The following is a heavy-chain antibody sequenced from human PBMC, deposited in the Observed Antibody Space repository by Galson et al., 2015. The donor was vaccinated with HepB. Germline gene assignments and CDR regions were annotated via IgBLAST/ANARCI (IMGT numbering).Heavy chain of an antibody. Sequence: SVKVSCKASGGTFSSYAISWVRQAPGQGLEWMGGIIPIFGTANYAQKFQGRVTITADESTSTAYMELSSLRSEDTAVYYCYKQWLVRGDIDYWGQGTLVTVSS. J-gene: IGHJ4*02. CDR2: IIPIFGTA. CDR3: YKQWLVRGDIDY. V-gene: IGHV1-69*13. CDR1: GGTFSSYA. D-gene: IGHD6-19*01.